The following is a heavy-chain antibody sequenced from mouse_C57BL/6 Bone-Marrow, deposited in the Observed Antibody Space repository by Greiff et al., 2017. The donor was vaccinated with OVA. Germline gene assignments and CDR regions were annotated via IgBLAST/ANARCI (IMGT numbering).Heavy chain of an antibody. J-gene: IGHJ1*03. D-gene: IGHD1-1*01. CDR1: GFTFTDYY. V-gene: IGHV7-3*01. CDR3: AGLYYGGSCWCFDV. CDR2: IRNKANGYTT. Sequence: DVKLVESGGGLVQPGGSLSLSCAASGFTFTDYYMSWVRQPPGKALEWLGFIRNKANGYTTEYSASVKGRFTISRDNSPSILYLQMNALRAEDSATYYGAGLYYGGSCWCFDVGGTGTAVTVSS.